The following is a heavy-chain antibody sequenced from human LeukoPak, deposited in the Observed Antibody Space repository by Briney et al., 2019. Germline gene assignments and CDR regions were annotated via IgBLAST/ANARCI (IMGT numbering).Heavy chain of an antibody. J-gene: IGHJ4*02. V-gene: IGHV3-30*02. CDR1: GFTFSSYG. Sequence: GGSLRLSCAASGFTFSSYGMHWVRQAPGKGLEWVAFIRYDGSNKYYADSVKGRFTISRDNSKNTLYLQMNSLRAEDTAVYYCARLDRETYCSSTSGYVYWGRGTLVTVSS. D-gene: IGHD2-2*01. CDR2: IRYDGSNK. CDR3: ARLDRETYCSSTSGYVY.